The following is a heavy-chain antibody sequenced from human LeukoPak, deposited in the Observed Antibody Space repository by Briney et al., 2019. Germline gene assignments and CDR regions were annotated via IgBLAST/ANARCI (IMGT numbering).Heavy chain of an antibody. CDR3: AGSYLGGVTFDY. V-gene: IGHV4-39*07. J-gene: IGHJ4*02. Sequence: SETLSLTCTVSGGSISSSSYYWGWIRQPPGKGLEWIGSIYYSGSTYYNPSLKSRVTISVDTSKNQFSLKLSSVTAADTAVYYCAGSYLGGVTFDYWGQGTLVTVSS. CDR2: IYYSGST. CDR1: GGSISSSSYY. D-gene: IGHD3-16*01.